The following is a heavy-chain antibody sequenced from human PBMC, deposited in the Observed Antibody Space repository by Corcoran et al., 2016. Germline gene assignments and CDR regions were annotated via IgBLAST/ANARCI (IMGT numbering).Heavy chain of an antibody. D-gene: IGHD1-26*01. CDR2: IYHSGSN. V-gene: IGHV4-4*02. J-gene: IGHJ4*02. Sequence: QVQLQESGPGLVKPSGTLSLTYAVSCGSISRSNWWSWVRQPPGKGLEWIGEIYHSGSNNYNPTLKSRVTISVDKSKNQFSLKLSSVTAADTAVYYCARESRRSGIYLHYWGQGTLVTVSS. CDR3: ARESRRSGIYLHY. CDR1: CGSISRSNW.